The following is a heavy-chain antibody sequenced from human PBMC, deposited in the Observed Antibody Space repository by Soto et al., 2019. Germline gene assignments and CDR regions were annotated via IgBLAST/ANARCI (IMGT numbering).Heavy chain of an antibody. J-gene: IGHJ4*02. V-gene: IGHV3-33*01. Sequence: GGSLRLSCAASGFTFSSYGMHWVRQAPGKGLEWVAVIWYDGSNKYYADSVKGRFTISRDNSKNTLYLQMNSLRAEDTAVYYCARGRSKSRSSLDYWGQGTLVTVSS. CDR1: GFTFSSYG. CDR3: ARGRSKSRSSLDY. D-gene: IGHD6-6*01. CDR2: IWYDGSNK.